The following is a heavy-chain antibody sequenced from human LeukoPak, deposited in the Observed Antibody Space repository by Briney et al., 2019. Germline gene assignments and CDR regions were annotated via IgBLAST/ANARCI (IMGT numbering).Heavy chain of an antibody. D-gene: IGHD2/OR15-2a*01. Sequence: PGGSLRLSCAASGFTFSNYWMSWVRQPPGKGLEWVATIKEDGSEKYYVDSVKGRFTISRDNAKNSLYLQMNSLRVEDTAVYYCARVAGDNSPNRACDYWGQGTLVTVSS. V-gene: IGHV3-7*01. J-gene: IGHJ4*02. CDR2: IKEDGSEK. CDR3: ARVAGDNSPNRACDY. CDR1: GFTFSNYW.